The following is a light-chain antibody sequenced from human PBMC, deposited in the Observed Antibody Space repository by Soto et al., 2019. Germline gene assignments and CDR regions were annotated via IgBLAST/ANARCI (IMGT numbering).Light chain of an antibody. J-gene: IGLJ1*01. Sequence: QLVLTQSPSASASLGASVKLTCTLSRGHSSYAIAWHQQQPEKGPRYLMKLNSDGSHSKGDGSPDRFSGSSSGAERYLTISSLQSEDEADYYCQTWGTGIHYVFGTGTKLTVL. CDR2: LNSDGSH. CDR3: QTWGTGIHYV. CDR1: RGHSSYA. V-gene: IGLV4-69*01.